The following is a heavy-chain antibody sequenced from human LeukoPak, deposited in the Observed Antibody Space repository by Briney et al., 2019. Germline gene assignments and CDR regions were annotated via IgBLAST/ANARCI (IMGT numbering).Heavy chain of an antibody. Sequence: PGGSLRLSCAASGFTVRSNYMSWVRQAPGKGLEWVSLIYSGSSTYYADSVRGRFTISRDNSKNTLYLQMNSLRAEDTAVHYCARVLSGSGSLYYYYYYMDVWGKGTTVTISS. CDR1: GFTVRSNY. CDR2: IYSGSST. CDR3: ARVLSGSGSLYYYYYYMDV. J-gene: IGHJ6*03. V-gene: IGHV3-53*01. D-gene: IGHD6-19*01.